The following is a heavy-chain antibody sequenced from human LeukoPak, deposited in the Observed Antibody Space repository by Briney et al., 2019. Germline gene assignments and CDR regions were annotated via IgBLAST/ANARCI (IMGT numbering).Heavy chain of an antibody. J-gene: IGHJ5*02. CDR2: IYYSGST. V-gene: IGHV4-39*07. CDR3: ARRYYDILTGYNNWFDP. Sequence: SETLSLTCTVSGGSISSSSYYWGWIRQPPGKGLEWIGSIYYSGSTYYNPSLKSRVTISVDTSKNQFSLKLSSVTAADTAVYYCARRYYDILTGYNNWFDPWGQGTLVTVSS. CDR1: GGSISSSSYY. D-gene: IGHD3-9*01.